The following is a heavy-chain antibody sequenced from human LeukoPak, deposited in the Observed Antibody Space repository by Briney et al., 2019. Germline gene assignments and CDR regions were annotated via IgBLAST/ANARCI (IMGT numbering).Heavy chain of an antibody. V-gene: IGHV3-23*01. D-gene: IGHD4-17*01. CDR3: ARDYADYVGYFFFDY. Sequence: GGPLRLSCAASGFTFNNYAMNWVRQAPGKGLEWVSSISGGGETTYYADSAKGRFTISRDNSQNTLYLQMNSLRAEDTAVYYCARDYADYVGYFFFDYWGQGTLVTVSS. CDR1: GFTFNNYA. J-gene: IGHJ4*02. CDR2: ISGGGETT.